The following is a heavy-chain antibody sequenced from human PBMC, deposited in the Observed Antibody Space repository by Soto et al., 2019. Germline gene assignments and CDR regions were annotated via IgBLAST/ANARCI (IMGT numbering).Heavy chain of an antibody. CDR3: ARRGRAAIPKYSYYYYGSDV. CDR2: INHSGST. V-gene: IGHV4-34*01. D-gene: IGHD2-2*01. J-gene: IGHJ6*02. CDR1: GGSFSGYY. Sequence: SETLSLTCAVYGGSFSGYYWSWIRQPPGKGLEWIGEINHSGSTNYNPSLKSRVTISVDTSKNQFSLKLSSVTAADTAVYYCARRGRAAIPKYSYYYYGSDVWGQGTTVTV.